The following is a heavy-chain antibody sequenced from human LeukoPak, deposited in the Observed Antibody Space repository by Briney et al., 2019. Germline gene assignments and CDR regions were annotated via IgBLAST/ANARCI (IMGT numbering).Heavy chain of an antibody. CDR3: ARDAGILTGWGAFDI. D-gene: IGHD3-9*01. Sequence: AGGSLRLSCAGSRFSFTYSWMNWVRQAPGKGLEWVAVIWYDGSNKYYADSVKGRFTISRDNSKNTLYLQMNSLRAEDTAVYYCARDAGILTGWGAFDIWGQGTMVTVSS. J-gene: IGHJ3*02. CDR2: IWYDGSNK. CDR1: RFSFTYSW. V-gene: IGHV3-33*08.